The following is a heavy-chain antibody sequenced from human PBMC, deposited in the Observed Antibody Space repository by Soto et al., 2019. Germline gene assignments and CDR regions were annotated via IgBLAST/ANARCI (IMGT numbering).Heavy chain of an antibody. CDR1: GFTFSSYG. D-gene: IGHD3-22*01. CDR2: ISYDGSNK. J-gene: IGHJ4*02. V-gene: IGHV3-30*03. Sequence: QVQLVESGGGVVQPGRSLRLSCAASGFTFSSYGMHWVRQAPGKGLEWVAVISYDGSNKYYADSVKGRFTISRDNSKNTLYLQMNSLRAEDTAVYYCATQYYYDSSGYYYEGGFDYWGQGTLVTVSS. CDR3: ATQYYYDSSGYYYEGGFDY.